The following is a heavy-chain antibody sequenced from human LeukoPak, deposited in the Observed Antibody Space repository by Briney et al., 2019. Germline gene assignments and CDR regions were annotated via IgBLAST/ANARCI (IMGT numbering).Heavy chain of an antibody. CDR2: IYTGGNT. Sequence: GGSLRLSCAVSGFTFSSTYMSRVRQPPGKGLEWISVIYTGGNTFYADSVRGRFTISRDNSKNTLYLQMNSLRAEDTAVYYCARDLVSLGAFKAFDIWGQGTMVTVSS. CDR3: ARDLVSLGAFKAFDI. V-gene: IGHV3-53*01. CDR1: GFTFSSTY. D-gene: IGHD3-9*01. J-gene: IGHJ3*02.